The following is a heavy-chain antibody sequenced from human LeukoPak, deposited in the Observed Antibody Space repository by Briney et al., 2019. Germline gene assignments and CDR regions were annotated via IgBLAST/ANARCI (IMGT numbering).Heavy chain of an antibody. CDR1: GYTFTGYY. J-gene: IGHJ4*02. V-gene: IGHV1-2*02. Sequence: ASVKVSCKASGYTFTGYYMHWVRQDPGQGLEWMGWINPNSGGTNYAQKFQGRVTMTRDTSISTAYMELSRLRSDDTAVYYCARGSDVVVPAAIFDYWGQGTLVTVSS. CDR2: INPNSGGT. CDR3: ARGSDVVVPAAIFDY. D-gene: IGHD2-2*01.